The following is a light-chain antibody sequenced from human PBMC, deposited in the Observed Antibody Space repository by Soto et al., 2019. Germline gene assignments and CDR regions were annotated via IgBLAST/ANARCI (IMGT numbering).Light chain of an antibody. CDR3: AAWDDTLNGWV. J-gene: IGLJ3*02. CDR1: SSNIGSYN. CDR2: SYN. V-gene: IGLV1-44*01. Sequence: QLVLTQSPSASGTPGQRVTISCSGSSSNIGSYNVNWYQQLPGTAPKVLIHSYNRRPSGVSDRFSGSQSGTSASLAISDLQSEDEADYYCAAWDDTLNGWVFGGGTKLTVL.